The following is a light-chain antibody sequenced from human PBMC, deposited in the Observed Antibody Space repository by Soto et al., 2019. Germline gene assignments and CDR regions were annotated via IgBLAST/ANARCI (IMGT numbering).Light chain of an antibody. CDR2: GAS. CDR3: QHYNDWPPAFT. V-gene: IGKV3-15*01. CDR1: QSLSRN. J-gene: IGKJ3*01. Sequence: EILMTQSPATLSVSPGERATLSCRASQSLSRNLAWYQQKPGQVPRLLIYGASTRASGIPARFSGSGSGTEFTLTISSRQSEDFALYYCQHYNDWPPAFTFGPGTKVDL.